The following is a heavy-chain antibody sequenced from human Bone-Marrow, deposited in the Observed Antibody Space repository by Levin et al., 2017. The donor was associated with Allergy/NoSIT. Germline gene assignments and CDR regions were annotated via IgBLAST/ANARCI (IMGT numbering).Heavy chain of an antibody. CDR1: GFTFSNYG. D-gene: IGHD3-22*01. CDR2: ISYDGSKK. Sequence: GESLKISCAASGFTFSNYGVYWVRQAPGKGLEWVAIISYDGSKKYYGDSVKGRFTISRDNSKNTLYLQMSSLSAEDTAVYFCAKGIRTYTNYYDSSGFDDFGMDVWGQGTTVTVSS. J-gene: IGHJ6*02. V-gene: IGHV3-30*18. CDR3: AKGIRTYTNYYDSSGFDDFGMDV.